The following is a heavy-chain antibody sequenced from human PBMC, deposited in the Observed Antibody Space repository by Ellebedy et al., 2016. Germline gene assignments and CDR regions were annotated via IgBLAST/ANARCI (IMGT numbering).Heavy chain of an antibody. CDR1: GFTFSSYA. D-gene: IGHD7-27*01. Sequence: GGSLRLXXAASGFTFSSYAMSWVRQGPGKGPEWVSGISSSGTYYADSVRGRFTISRDNSRNTLSLQMNSLRAEDTAVYYCATGDPYGMDVWGQGTTVTVSS. V-gene: IGHV3-23*01. CDR2: ISSSGT. CDR3: ATGDPYGMDV. J-gene: IGHJ6*02.